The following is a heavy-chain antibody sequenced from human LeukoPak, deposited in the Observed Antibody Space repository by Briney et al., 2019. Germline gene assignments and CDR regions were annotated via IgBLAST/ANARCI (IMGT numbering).Heavy chain of an antibody. CDR1: GFTFSSNY. CDR3: ARGVESGPIVVVPAALHLDY. D-gene: IGHD2-2*01. V-gene: IGHV3-66*01. J-gene: IGHJ4*02. Sequence: GGSLRLSCAASGFTFSSNYMSWVRQAPGKGLEWVSVIYSGGSTYYADSVKGRFTISRDNSKNTLYLQMNSLRAEDTAVYYCARGVESGPIVVVPAALHLDYWGQGTLVTVSS. CDR2: IYSGGST.